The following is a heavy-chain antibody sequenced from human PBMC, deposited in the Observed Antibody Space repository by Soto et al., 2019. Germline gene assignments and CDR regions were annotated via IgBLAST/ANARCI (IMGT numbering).Heavy chain of an antibody. CDR1: GFTFSTYW. D-gene: IGHD1-26*01. CDR2: INTDGGTT. V-gene: IGHV3-74*01. Sequence: EVQLEESGGDLAQPGGSLRLSCAASGFTFSTYWMHWVRQAPGKGLVWVSRINTDGGTTTYAESVKGRFTMSRDNARNTLYVSMDSTRAEETALYYCGRGGSGSYSWRDPWGQGTLFTVSS. J-gene: IGHJ5*02. CDR3: GRGGSGSYSWRDP.